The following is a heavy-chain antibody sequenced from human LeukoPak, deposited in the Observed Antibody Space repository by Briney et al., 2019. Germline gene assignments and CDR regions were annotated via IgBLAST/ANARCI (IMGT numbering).Heavy chain of an antibody. CDR1: GYSISSGYY. V-gene: IGHV4-38-2*02. CDR3: ARELWFGELLSLHDAFDI. Sequence: SETLSLTCTVSGYSISSGYYWGWIRQPPGKGPEWIGSIYHSGSTYYNPSLKSRVTISVDTSKNQFSLKLSSVTAADTAIYYCARELWFGELLSLHDAFDIWGQGTMVTVSS. CDR2: IYHSGST. D-gene: IGHD3-10*01. J-gene: IGHJ3*02.